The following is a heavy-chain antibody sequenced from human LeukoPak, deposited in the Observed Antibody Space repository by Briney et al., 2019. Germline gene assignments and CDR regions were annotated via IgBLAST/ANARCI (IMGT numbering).Heavy chain of an antibody. CDR2: IYSGDST. CDR3: ARDRHCSGGSCSGL. Sequence: GGSLGLSCAASGLTVSNNYMKWVRQAPGKGLEWVSLIYSGDSTYYADSVKGRLTISRDNPKNTVYLQMNNLRAEDTAVYYCARDRHCSGGSCSGLWGQGTLVTVSS. J-gene: IGHJ4*02. CDR1: GLTVSNNY. V-gene: IGHV3-53*01. D-gene: IGHD2-15*01.